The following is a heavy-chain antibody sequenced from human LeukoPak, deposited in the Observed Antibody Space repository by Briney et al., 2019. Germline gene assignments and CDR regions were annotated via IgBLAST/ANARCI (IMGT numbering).Heavy chain of an antibody. V-gene: IGHV1-2*02. CDR1: GFTFTDYY. CDR2: INPNSGAT. D-gene: IGHD6-19*01. Sequence: ASVKVSCKASGFTFTDYYMQWVRQAPGQGLEWVGWINPNSGATAYAQKFQGRVTVTRDTPINTAYMDLSMLTSGDTAMYYCAREASGWYAYWGQGALVTVSS. J-gene: IGHJ4*02. CDR3: AREASGWYAY.